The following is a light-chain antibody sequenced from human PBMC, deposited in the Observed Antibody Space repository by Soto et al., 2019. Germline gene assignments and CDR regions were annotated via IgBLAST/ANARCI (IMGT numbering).Light chain of an antibody. Sequence: QSALTQPAAVSGSPGQSITISCTGTSSDVGGYNYVSWYQQHPGKAPKLMIYDVSNRPSGVSNRFSGSKSGNTASLTISGLHAEDEADYYCTSYTISSTHVVFGGGTKLTVL. CDR1: SSDVGGYNY. CDR3: TSYTISSTHVV. CDR2: DVS. V-gene: IGLV2-14*03. J-gene: IGLJ2*01.